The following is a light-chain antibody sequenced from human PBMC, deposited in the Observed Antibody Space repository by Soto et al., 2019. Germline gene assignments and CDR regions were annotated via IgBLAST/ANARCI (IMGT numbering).Light chain of an antibody. Sequence: QSVLTQPPSASGSPGQSVTISCTGTSSDVGGYNYVSWYQQHPGKAPKLMIYEVSKRPSGVPDRFSGSKSGNTASLTVSGLQAEDEPDYYCSSYAGSLYVFGTGTKVTVL. CDR2: EVS. CDR1: SSDVGGYNY. J-gene: IGLJ1*01. V-gene: IGLV2-8*01. CDR3: SSYAGSLYV.